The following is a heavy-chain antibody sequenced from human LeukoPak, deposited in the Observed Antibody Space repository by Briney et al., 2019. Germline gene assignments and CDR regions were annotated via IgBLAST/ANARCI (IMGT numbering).Heavy chain of an antibody. D-gene: IGHD4-17*01. CDR3: AREDYGDYNFDY. CDR1: GFTFSGSA. V-gene: IGHV3-73*01. J-gene: IGHJ4*02. Sequence: GGSLRLSCAASGFTFSGSAMHWVRQASGKGLEWVGRIRSKANSYATAYAASVKGRFTISGDDSKNTAYLQMNSLRAEDTAVYYCAREDYGDYNFDYWGQGTLVTVSS. CDR2: IRSKANSYAT.